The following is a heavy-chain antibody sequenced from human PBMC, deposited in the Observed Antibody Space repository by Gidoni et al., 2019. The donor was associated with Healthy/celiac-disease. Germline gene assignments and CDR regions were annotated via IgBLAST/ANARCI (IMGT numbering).Heavy chain of an antibody. J-gene: IGHJ4*02. V-gene: IGHV3-48*02. CDR2: ISSSSSTI. CDR3: ARAPHGSYRYYFDY. Sequence: EVQLVESGGGLVQPGGSLRLSCAASGFTFSSYSMNWVRQAPGKGLEWVSYISSSSSTIYYADSVKGRFTISRDNAKISLYLQMNSLRDEDTAVYYCARAPHGSYRYYFDYWGQGTLVTVSS. CDR1: GFTFSSYS. D-gene: IGHD3-16*02.